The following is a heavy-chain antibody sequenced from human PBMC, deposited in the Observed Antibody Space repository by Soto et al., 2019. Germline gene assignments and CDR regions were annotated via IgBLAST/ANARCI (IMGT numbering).Heavy chain of an antibody. D-gene: IGHD3-22*01. Sequence: SETLSLTCTVSGDSITSSSHYWGWIRQPPGKGLECIANIYYDGNTYYNPSLKSRVAISLDTSKNQFSLRLNSVTAADTAVYYCARLGAYYQSLDPWGPGTLVTVSS. CDR1: GDSITSSSHY. CDR3: ARLGAYYQSLDP. CDR2: IYYDGNT. J-gene: IGHJ5*02. V-gene: IGHV4-39*01.